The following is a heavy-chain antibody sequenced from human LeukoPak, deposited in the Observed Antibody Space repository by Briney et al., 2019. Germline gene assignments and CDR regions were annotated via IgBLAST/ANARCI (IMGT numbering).Heavy chain of an antibody. V-gene: IGHV3-7*01. Sequence: PGGSLRLSCAASGFTFSSYWMSWVRQAPRKGLEWVANIKQDGSEKYYVDSVKGRFTISRDNAKNSLYLQMNSLRAEDTAVYYCARGLYSSGWYEGSFDYWGQGTLVTVSS. CDR3: ARGLYSSGWYEGSFDY. J-gene: IGHJ4*02. CDR1: GFTFSSYW. D-gene: IGHD6-19*01. CDR2: IKQDGSEK.